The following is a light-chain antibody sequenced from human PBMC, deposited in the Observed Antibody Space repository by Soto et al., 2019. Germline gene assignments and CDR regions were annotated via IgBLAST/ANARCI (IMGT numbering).Light chain of an antibody. CDR1: SSDVGGSNY. V-gene: IGLV2-14*01. J-gene: IGLJ1*01. CDR2: EVN. Sequence: QSALTQPASVSGSPGQSITISCTGTSSDVGGSNYVSWFQQHPGKAPKLIIYEVNNRPSGVPYRFSGSKSGNTASLTISGLQTEDEADYFCSSYTISNTLRYVFGSATKVTVL. CDR3: SSYTISNTLRYV.